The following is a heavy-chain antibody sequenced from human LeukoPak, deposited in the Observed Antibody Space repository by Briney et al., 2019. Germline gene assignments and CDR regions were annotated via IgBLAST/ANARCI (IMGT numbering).Heavy chain of an antibody. CDR3: ARGRRYCSSGSCYSSWFDP. D-gene: IGHD2-15*01. Sequence: SETLSLTCTVSGGSISSSSYYWGWIRQPPGKGLEWIGSIYYSGSTNYNPSLKSRITMSVDTSKNQFSLKLNSVTAADTAVYYCARGRRYCSSGSCYSSWFDPWGQGTLVTVSS. V-gene: IGHV4-39*07. CDR1: GGSISSSSYY. CDR2: IYYSGST. J-gene: IGHJ5*02.